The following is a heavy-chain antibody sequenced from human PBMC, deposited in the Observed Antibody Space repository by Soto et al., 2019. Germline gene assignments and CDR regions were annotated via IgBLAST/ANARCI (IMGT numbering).Heavy chain of an antibody. CDR3: ASVIYYDSSGENFDY. Sequence: EASVKVSCKTSGGTFSSYAISWVRQAPGQGLEWMGGIIPIFGTANYAQKFQGRVTITADESTSTAYMELSSLRSEDTAVYYCASVIYYDSSGENFDYWGQGTLVTVSS. V-gene: IGHV1-69*13. D-gene: IGHD3-22*01. CDR2: IIPIFGTA. J-gene: IGHJ4*02. CDR1: GGTFSSYA.